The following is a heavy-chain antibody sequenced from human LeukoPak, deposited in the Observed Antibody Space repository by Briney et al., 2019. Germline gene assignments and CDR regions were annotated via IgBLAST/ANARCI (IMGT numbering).Heavy chain of an antibody. CDR1: GFTLISYE. D-gene: IGHD1-14*01. CDR2: ISSSGSYI. V-gene: IGHV3-21*01. J-gene: IGHJ6*03. CDR3: ARVGQWFNPDYYYYYMDV. Sequence: GGSLRLSCAASGFTLISYEMNWVRQAPGKGLEWVSSISSSGSYIYYADSVRDRFTISRDNVTNSLYLQMNSLRAEDTAVYYCARVGQWFNPDYYYYYMDVWGKGTTVTVSS.